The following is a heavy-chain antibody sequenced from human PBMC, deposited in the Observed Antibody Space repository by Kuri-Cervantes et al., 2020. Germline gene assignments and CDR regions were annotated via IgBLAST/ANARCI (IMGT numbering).Heavy chain of an antibody. Sequence: GGSLRLSCAASGFTFSSHGMHWVRQAPGKGLEWVAVIWYDGSNKYYADSVKGRITISRDNSKNTLYLQMNSLRAEDTAVYYCAKERHIVVVTGGEFDYWGQGTLVTVSS. J-gene: IGHJ4*02. V-gene: IGHV3-30*02. CDR1: GFTFSSHG. CDR2: IWYDGSNK. CDR3: AKERHIVVVTGGEFDY. D-gene: IGHD2-21*02.